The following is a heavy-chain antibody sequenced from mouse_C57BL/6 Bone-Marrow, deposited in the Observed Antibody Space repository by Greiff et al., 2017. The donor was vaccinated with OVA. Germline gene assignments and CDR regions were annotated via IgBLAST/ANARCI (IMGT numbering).Heavy chain of an antibody. D-gene: IGHD2-4*01. Sequence: EVQLQQSGPVLVKPGASVKMSCKASGYTFTDYYMNWVKQSHGKSLEWIGVINPYNGGTSYNQKFKGKATLTVDKSSSTAYMELHSLTSEDSAVYYCARRLREDYFDYWGQGTTLTVSS. CDR3: ARRLREDYFDY. J-gene: IGHJ2*01. CDR1: GYTFTDYY. V-gene: IGHV1-19*01. CDR2: INPYNGGT.